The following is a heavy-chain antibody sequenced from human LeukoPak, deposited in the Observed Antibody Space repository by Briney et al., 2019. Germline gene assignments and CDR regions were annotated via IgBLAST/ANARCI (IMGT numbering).Heavy chain of an antibody. J-gene: IGHJ4*02. Sequence: SETLSLTCTVSGGSISSYYWSWIRQPPGKGLEWIGYIHYSGGTNYNPSLKSRVTISVDTSKNQFSLKLSSVTAADTAVYYCARNLRWFGELLPTFFDYWGQGTLVTVSS. CDR2: IHYSGGT. CDR1: GGSISSYY. D-gene: IGHD3-10*01. V-gene: IGHV4-59*01. CDR3: ARNLRWFGELLPTFFDY.